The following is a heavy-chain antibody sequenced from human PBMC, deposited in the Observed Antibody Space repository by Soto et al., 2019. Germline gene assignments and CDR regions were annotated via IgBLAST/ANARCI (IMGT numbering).Heavy chain of an antibody. CDR2: ISSSSSTI. V-gene: IGHV3-48*01. D-gene: IGHD3-22*01. Sequence: GGSLRLSCAASGFTFSSYSMNWVRQAPGKGLEWVSYISSSSSTIYYADSVKGRFTISRDNAKNSLYLQMNSLRAEDTAVYYCARDVSQPPQYYYDSSGYDYWGQGTLVTVSS. J-gene: IGHJ4*02. CDR3: ARDVSQPPQYYYDSSGYDY. CDR1: GFTFSSYS.